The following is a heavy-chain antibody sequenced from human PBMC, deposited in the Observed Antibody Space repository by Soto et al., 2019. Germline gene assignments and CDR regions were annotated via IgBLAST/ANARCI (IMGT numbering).Heavy chain of an antibody. D-gene: IGHD4-17*01. CDR1: GDSVSSNSAA. CDR3: ARVKTTVTTSDIYYYGMDV. V-gene: IGHV6-1*01. CDR2: TYYRSKWYN. Sequence: SPTLSLTCAISGDSVSSNSAAWNWIRQSPSRGLEWLGRTYYRSKWYNDYAVSVKSRITINPDTSKNQFSLQLNSVTPEDTAVYYCARVKTTVTTSDIYYYGMDVWGQGTTVTVSS. J-gene: IGHJ6*02.